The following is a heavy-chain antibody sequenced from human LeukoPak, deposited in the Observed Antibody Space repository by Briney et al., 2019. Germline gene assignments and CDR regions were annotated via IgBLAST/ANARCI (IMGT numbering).Heavy chain of an antibody. J-gene: IGHJ4*02. D-gene: IGHD2-2*02. V-gene: IGHV1-46*03. CDR2: INPSGGST. CDR1: RYTFTSYY. Sequence: GASVKVSCKASRYTFTSYYTHWVRQAPGQGLEWMGIINPSGGSTSYAQKFQGRVTMTRDTSTSTVYMELSSMGSEDTAVYYCARAGEDCSSTSCYRNDFDYWGQGTLVTVSS. CDR3: ARAGEDCSSTSCYRNDFDY.